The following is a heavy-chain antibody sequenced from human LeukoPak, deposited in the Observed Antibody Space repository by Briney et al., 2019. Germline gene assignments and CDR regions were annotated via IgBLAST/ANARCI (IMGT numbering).Heavy chain of an antibody. D-gene: IGHD3-10*01. CDR2: IYYSGNT. CDR1: GGSISSPNYY. CDR3: AASYGSGTYYNDSFDV. V-gene: IGHV4-39*01. J-gene: IGHJ3*01. Sequence: SETLSLTCTVSGGSISSPNYYWDWIRQSPGKGLEWIGNIYYSGNTYYNPSLKSRVTISVDTSKNQFSLKLYSVTAADTAVYHCAASYGSGTYYNDSFDVWGHGTMVTVSS.